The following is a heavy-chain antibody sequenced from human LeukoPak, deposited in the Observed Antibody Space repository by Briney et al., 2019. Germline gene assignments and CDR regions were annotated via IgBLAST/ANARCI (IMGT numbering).Heavy chain of an antibody. D-gene: IGHD1-1*01. CDR1: GGSFSGYY. CDR3: ARLPNWYGGSHY. V-gene: IGHV4-34*01. CDR2: INHSGST. J-gene: IGHJ4*02. Sequence: SETLSLTCAVYGGSFSGYYWGWIRQPPGKGLEWIGEINHSGSTNYNPSLKSRVTISVDTSKNQFSLKLSSVTAADTAVYYCARLPNWYGGSHYWGQGTLVTVSS.